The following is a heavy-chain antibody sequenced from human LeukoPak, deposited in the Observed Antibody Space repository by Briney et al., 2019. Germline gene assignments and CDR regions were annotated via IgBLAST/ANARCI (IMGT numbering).Heavy chain of an antibody. CDR1: GYTFTSYG. D-gene: IGHD3-10*01. J-gene: IGHJ4*02. V-gene: IGHV1-18*01. CDR3: ARGRITMVRGVRHFDY. Sequence: ASVKVSCKASGYTFTSYGISWVRQAPGQGLEWMGWISGYNGNTNYAQKLQGRVTMTRNTSISTAYMELSSLRSEDTAVYYCARGRITMVRGVRHFDYWGQGTLVTVSS. CDR2: ISGYNGNT.